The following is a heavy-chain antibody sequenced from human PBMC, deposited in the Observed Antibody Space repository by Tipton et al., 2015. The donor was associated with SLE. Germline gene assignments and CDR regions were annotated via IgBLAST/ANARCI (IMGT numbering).Heavy chain of an antibody. J-gene: IGHJ4*02. CDR2: ITGSGDRT. D-gene: IGHD3-3*01. CDR3: ARSPVDYWNGYSA. Sequence: SLRLYCEGSGFTFSNYAMSWVRQAPGKGLEWVSAITGSGDRTYYIDSVKGRFTISRDNSKNSLYLQMNGLRAEDTAVYYCARSPVDYWNGYSAWGPGTLVAVSS. V-gene: IGHV3-23*01. CDR1: GFTFSNYA.